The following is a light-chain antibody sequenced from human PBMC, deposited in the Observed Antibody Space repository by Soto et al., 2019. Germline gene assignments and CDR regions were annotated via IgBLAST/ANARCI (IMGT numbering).Light chain of an antibody. J-gene: IGKJ1*01. CDR1: QSFSGW. Sequence: DIQMTQSPSTLSASIGDRVTITCRASQSFSGWLAWYQQKPGKAPKLLIYDASTLEGGVPSRFSGSGSGTEFTLTLSSLQPDDFATYYCQQYNTYSRTFGQGTKVEIK. CDR2: DAS. V-gene: IGKV1-5*01. CDR3: QQYNTYSRT.